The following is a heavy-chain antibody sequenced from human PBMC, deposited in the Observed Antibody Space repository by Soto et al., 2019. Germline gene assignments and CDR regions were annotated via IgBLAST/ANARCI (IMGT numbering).Heavy chain of an antibody. CDR3: AHRAYFDSGKQFDY. CDR1: GFSLSTSGVG. V-gene: IGHV2-5*02. D-gene: IGHD3-10*01. J-gene: IGHJ4*02. CDR2: IYWDDEK. Sequence: QITLKESGPTLVKPTQTLTLTCTFSGFSLSTSGVGVGWLRQPPGKALEWLAIIYWDDEKRYSPSLKTRLTVTNDTSKNQVVLTMNNVDPVDTATYYCAHRAYFDSGKQFDYWGQGTLVSVSS.